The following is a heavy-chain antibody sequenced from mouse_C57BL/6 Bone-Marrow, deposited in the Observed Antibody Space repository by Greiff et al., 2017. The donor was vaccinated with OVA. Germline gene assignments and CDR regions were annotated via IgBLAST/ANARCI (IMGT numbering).Heavy chain of an antibody. Sequence: QVQLQQPGAELVKPGASVKLSCKAYGYTFTSYWMQWVKQRPGQGLEWIGEIDPSDSYTNYNQKFKGKATLTVDTSSSTAYMQLSSLTSEDSAVYYCASPYGSSYWYFDVWGTGTTVTVSS. V-gene: IGHV1-50*01. CDR2: IDPSDSYT. J-gene: IGHJ1*03. CDR3: ASPYGSSYWYFDV. CDR1: GYTFTSYW. D-gene: IGHD1-1*01.